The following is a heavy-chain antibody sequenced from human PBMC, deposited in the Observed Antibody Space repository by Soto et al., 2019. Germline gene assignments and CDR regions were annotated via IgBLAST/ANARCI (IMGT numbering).Heavy chain of an antibody. D-gene: IGHD4-4*01. CDR3: ASAVKGSNHYYYGMDV. Sequence: GASVKVSCKASGYTFTSYGISWVRQAPGQGLEWMGWISAYNGNTNYAQKLQGRVTMTTDTSTSTAYMELRSLRSDDTAVYYCASAVKGSNHYYYGMDVWGPGTTVTVSS. CDR1: GYTFTSYG. J-gene: IGHJ6*02. V-gene: IGHV1-18*01. CDR2: ISAYNGNT.